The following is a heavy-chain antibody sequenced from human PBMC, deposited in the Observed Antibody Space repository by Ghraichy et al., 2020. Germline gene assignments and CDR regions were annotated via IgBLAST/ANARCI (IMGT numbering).Heavy chain of an antibody. J-gene: IGHJ4*02. V-gene: IGHV4-39*01. Sequence: SETLSLTCTVSGGSISSSSYFWGWIRQPPGKGLEWIGSNYYRGNTYYNPPLKSRVTISVDMSKNQFSLKLSSVTAADTAVYYCARISPSFGGVTRAGVFTEFDYWGQGTLLTVSS. CDR2: NYYRGNT. CDR1: GGSISSSSYF. D-gene: IGHD3-16*01. CDR3: ARISPSFGGVTRAGVFTEFDY.